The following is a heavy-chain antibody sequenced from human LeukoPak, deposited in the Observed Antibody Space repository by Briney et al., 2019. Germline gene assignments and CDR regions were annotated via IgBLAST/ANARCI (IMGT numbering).Heavy chain of an antibody. J-gene: IGHJ4*02. CDR1: GFTFSNYG. D-gene: IGHD6-19*01. CDR3: AKESVAGSADY. V-gene: IGHV3-30*18. CDR2: ISYDGSNK. Sequence: GGSLRLSCAASGFTFSNYGMHWVRQAPGKGLEWVAVISYDGSNKYYAESVKGRFTISRDNSKNTLFLQMNSLRAEDTAVYYCAKESVAGSADYWGQGTLVTVSS.